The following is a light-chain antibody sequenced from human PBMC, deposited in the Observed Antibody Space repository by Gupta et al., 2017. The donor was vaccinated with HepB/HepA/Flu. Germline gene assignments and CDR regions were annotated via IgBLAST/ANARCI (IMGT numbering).Light chain of an antibody. J-gene: IGLJ2*01. Sequence: QSVLTQPPSVSGAPGQRVTISCTGSSSNIGAGYDVHWYQQLPGTAPKLLIYGNSNRPSGVPDRFSGSKSGTSASLAITXLXAEDEAXYYCQSYDSSLSGSVVFGGGTKLTVL. CDR2: GNS. V-gene: IGLV1-40*01. CDR1: SSNIGAGYD. CDR3: QSYDSSLSGSVV.